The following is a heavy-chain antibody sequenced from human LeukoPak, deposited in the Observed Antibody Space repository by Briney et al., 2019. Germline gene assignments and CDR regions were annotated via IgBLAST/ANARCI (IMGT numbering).Heavy chain of an antibody. J-gene: IGHJ4*02. CDR1: GGSISSYY. CDR2: IYYSGST. CDR3: ARDGSARYYFDY. Sequence: SETLSLTCTVSGGSISSYYWNWIRQPPGKGLEWIGYIYYSGSTNYNPSLKSRVTISVDTSKNQFSLKLSSVTAADTPMYYCARDGSARYYFDYWGQGTLVTVSS. V-gene: IGHV4-59*01.